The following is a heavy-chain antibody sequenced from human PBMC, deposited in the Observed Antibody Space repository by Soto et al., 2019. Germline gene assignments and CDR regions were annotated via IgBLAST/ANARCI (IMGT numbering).Heavy chain of an antibody. CDR1: GYTLNELS. CDR2: FDPEDGET. J-gene: IGHJ4*02. D-gene: IGHD6-13*01. Sequence: GASVKVSCKVSGYTLNELSMHWVRQAPGKGLEWMGGFDPEDGETIYARKFQGRVTMTEDTSTDTAYMELSSLRSEDTAVYYFSTGGPYRIAAAGTLNYWGQGTLDTVSS. CDR3: STGGPYRIAAAGTLNY. V-gene: IGHV1-24*01.